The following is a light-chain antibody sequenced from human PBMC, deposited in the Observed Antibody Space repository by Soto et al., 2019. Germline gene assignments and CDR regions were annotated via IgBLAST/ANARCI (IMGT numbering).Light chain of an antibody. J-gene: IGLJ3*02. CDR1: KLGDKY. Sequence: SYDLTQPPSVSVSPGQTASITCSGDKLGDKYACWYQQKPGQSPVLVIYQDSKRPSGIPERFSGSNSGNTATLTISGTQAMDEADYYCQAWDSSTWVFGGGTKVTVL. V-gene: IGLV3-1*01. CDR2: QDS. CDR3: QAWDSSTWV.